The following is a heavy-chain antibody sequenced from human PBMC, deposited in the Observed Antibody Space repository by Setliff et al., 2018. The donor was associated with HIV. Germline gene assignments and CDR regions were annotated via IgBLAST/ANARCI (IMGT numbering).Heavy chain of an antibody. Sequence: SETLSLTCAVSGGSISSRDWWSWVRQPPGRGLEWIGEIYHSGSTYYNPSLESRVTISVDTSKNQFSLKLSSVTAADTAVYYCARDSRWLQFPYFDSWGQGTPVTVSS. V-gene: IGHV4-4*02. J-gene: IGHJ4*01. D-gene: IGHD5-12*01. CDR1: GGSISSRDW. CDR2: IYHSGST. CDR3: ARDSRWLQFPYFDS.